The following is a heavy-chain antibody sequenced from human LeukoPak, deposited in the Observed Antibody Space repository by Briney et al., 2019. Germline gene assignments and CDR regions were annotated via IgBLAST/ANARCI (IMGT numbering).Heavy chain of an antibody. CDR3: ARDMVVVAATRFNWFDP. V-gene: IGHV1-46*01. D-gene: IGHD2-15*01. Sequence: ASVKVSCKASGYTFTSYYMHWVRQAPEQGLEWMGIINPSGGSTSYAQKFQGRVTMTRDTSTSTVYMELSSLRSEDTAVYYCARDMVVVAATRFNWFDPWGQGTLVTVSS. CDR1: GYTFTSYY. J-gene: IGHJ5*02. CDR2: INPSGGST.